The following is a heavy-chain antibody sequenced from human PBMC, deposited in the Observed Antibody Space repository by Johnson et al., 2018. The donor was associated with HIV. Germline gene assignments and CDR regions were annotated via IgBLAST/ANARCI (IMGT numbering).Heavy chain of an antibody. CDR2: IRFDGSSK. Sequence: QVQLVESGGGVVQPGGSLRLSCAASGFIFRNYGMHWVRQAPGNWLEWVAFIRFDGSSKYYADSVKGRFTISRDNSKNTLYLQMNSLRAEDTAVYYCAKGDYNFWSGDAFDIWGQGTMVTVSS. J-gene: IGHJ3*02. CDR1: GFIFRNYG. D-gene: IGHD3-3*01. V-gene: IGHV3-30*02. CDR3: AKGDYNFWSGDAFDI.